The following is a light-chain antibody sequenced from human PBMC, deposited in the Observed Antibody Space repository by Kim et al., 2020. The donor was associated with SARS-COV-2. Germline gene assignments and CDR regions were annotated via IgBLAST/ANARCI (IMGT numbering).Light chain of an antibody. Sequence: SASIGHRVTITCHASQTISKWLSWYQQKPGKAPKFLIYRTSTLQSGVPSMFSGSRSGTEFTHTINSLQPDYCASHYCKQYNNYMYTFGQETNLEIK. CDR3: KQYNNYMYT. V-gene: IGKV1-5*03. CDR1: QTISKW. CDR2: RTS. J-gene: IGKJ2*01.